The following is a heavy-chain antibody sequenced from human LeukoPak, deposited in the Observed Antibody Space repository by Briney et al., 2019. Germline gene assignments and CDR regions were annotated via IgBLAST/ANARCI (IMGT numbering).Heavy chain of an antibody. D-gene: IGHD2-21*02. V-gene: IGHV3-23*01. CDR2: ISGSGGST. J-gene: IGHJ3*02. CDR3: ARICGGDCPDAFDI. Sequence: GGSLRLSCAASGFTFSSYALNWVRQAPGKGLEWVSGISGSGGSTYYTDSVKGRFTISRDYSRNTLYLQMNSLRAEDTAVYYCARICGGDCPDAFDIWGQGTMVTVSS. CDR1: GFTFSSYA.